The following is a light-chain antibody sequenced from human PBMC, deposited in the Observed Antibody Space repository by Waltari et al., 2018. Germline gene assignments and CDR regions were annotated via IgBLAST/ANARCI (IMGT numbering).Light chain of an antibody. V-gene: IGLV2-14*01. CDR3: SSQSSNNVVL. CDR2: AVS. J-gene: IGLJ2*01. CDR1: SNDVGGYNS. Sequence: QSALTQPASVSGSPGQSVTIFCTGTSNDVGGYNSVSWYQEHPGQAPRVIIYAVSDRPSGVSDRVAGSKSGNTASLTISGLQAEDEADYYCSSQSSNNVVLFGGGTKLTVL.